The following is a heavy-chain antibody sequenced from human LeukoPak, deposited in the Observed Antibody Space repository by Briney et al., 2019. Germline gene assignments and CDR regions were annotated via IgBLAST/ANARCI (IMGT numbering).Heavy chain of an antibody. CDR1: GYTFTGYY. CDR3: ARVAVVAATRFIWFDP. J-gene: IGHJ5*02. Sequence: ASVKVSCKASGYTFTGYYMHWVRQAPGQGLEWMGWINPNSGSTNYAQKFQGRVTMTRDTYISTAYMELSRLRSDDTAVYYCARVAVVAATRFIWFDPWGQGTLVTVSS. D-gene: IGHD2-15*01. CDR2: INPNSGST. V-gene: IGHV1-2*02.